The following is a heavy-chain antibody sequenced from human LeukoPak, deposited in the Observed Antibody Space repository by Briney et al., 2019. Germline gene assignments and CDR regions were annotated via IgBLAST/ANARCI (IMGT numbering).Heavy chain of an antibody. CDR2: IYSDGSST. CDR3: ARGEYCSGGSCYSAAFDI. Sequence: GGSLRLSCAASGFTFSSYWMHWVRQAPGKGLVWVSRIYSDGSSTNYADSVKGRFSISRDNAKNTLYLQMNSLRAEDTAVYYCARGEYCSGGSCYSAAFDIWGQGTMVTVSS. D-gene: IGHD2-15*01. J-gene: IGHJ3*02. CDR1: GFTFSSYW. V-gene: IGHV3-74*01.